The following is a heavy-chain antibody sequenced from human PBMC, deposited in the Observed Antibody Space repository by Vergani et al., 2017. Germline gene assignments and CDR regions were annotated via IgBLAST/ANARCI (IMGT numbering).Heavy chain of an antibody. CDR3: AREGGDSDFDYYYYMDV. D-gene: IGHD3-10*01. V-gene: IGHV5-10-1*01. CDR1: GYSFTSYW. Sequence: EVPLVQSGAEVKTPGESLRISCKGSGYSFTSYWISWVRQMPGKGLEWMGRIDPSDSYTNYSPSFQGHVPISADKSISTAYLQWSGLKASDTARYYCAREGGDSDFDYYYYMDVWGKGTTVTVSS. CDR2: IDPSDSYT. J-gene: IGHJ6*03.